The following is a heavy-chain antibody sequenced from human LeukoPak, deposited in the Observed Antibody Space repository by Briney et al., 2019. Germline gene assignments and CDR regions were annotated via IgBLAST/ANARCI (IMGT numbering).Heavy chain of an antibody. V-gene: IGHV4-59*01. CDR3: ARATGYCSGGTCYFDAFDI. Sequence: ASETLSLTCTVSGDSISSYYWSWVRQPPGKGLEWIGYIYYSGSTNYNPSLKSRVTISVDTSKNQFSLKLSSVTAADTAVYYCARATGYCSGGTCYFDAFDIWGQGTMVTVSS. J-gene: IGHJ3*02. CDR1: GDSISSYY. CDR2: IYYSGST. D-gene: IGHD2-15*01.